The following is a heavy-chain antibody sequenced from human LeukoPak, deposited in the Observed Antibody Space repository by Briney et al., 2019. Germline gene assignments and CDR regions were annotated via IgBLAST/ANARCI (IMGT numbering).Heavy chain of an antibody. V-gene: IGHV3-74*01. J-gene: IGHJ3*01. CDR2: INADGSTA. D-gene: IGHD1-14*01. Sequence: PGGSLRLSCAASGFTFGNSWVHWVRQAPGKGLVWVSLINADGSTATYADSVKGRITISRDNARNTLSLQMNSLTIEDTAVYYCVVVVEPPDSDGFDVWGQGTMITVSS. CDR3: VVVVEPPDSDGFDV. CDR1: GFTFGNSW.